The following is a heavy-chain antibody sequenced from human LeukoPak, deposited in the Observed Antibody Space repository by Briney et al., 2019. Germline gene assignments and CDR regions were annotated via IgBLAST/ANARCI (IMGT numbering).Heavy chain of an antibody. CDR1: GFTFSTYG. J-gene: IGHJ3*02. CDR2: ISHDGSNK. Sequence: PGGSLRLSCAASGFTFSTYGMHWVRQAPGKGLEWVAVISHDGSNKYYADSVKGRFTISRDNSKNTLYLQMNSLRAEDTAVYYCAKDHSRYYYSSGSLVDIWGQGTMVTVSS. CDR3: AKDHSRYYYSSGSLVDI. D-gene: IGHD3-10*01. V-gene: IGHV3-30*18.